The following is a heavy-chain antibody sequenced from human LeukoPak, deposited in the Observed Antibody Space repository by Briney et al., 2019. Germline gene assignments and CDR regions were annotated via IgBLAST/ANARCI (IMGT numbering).Heavy chain of an antibody. CDR1: GYTFTGYY. CDR2: INPNSGGT. D-gene: IGHD3-10*01. CDR3: ARDRYGSGSYYNWFDP. J-gene: IGHJ5*02. V-gene: IGHV1-2*04. Sequence: ASVKVSCKASGYTFTGYYMHWVRQAPGQGLEWMGWINPNSGGTNYAQKFQGWVTMTRDTSISTAYMELGRLRSDDTAVYYCARDRYGSGSYYNWFDPWGQGTLVTVSS.